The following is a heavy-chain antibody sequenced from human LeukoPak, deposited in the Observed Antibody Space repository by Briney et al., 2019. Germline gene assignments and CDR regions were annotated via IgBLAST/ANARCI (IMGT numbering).Heavy chain of an antibody. D-gene: IGHD3-10*01. J-gene: IGHJ6*02. V-gene: IGHV3-30-3*01. Sequence: PGGSLRLSCAASGFTFSSYAMRWVRQAPGKGLDWVAVMSFDGSKSYYADSMKGRCTISRDNSKNTLYLQMNSLRAEDTAAYYCARDRQPYYHYYGMDVWGQGTTVTVSS. CDR3: ARDRQPYYHYYGMDV. CDR2: MSFDGSKS. CDR1: GFTFSSYA.